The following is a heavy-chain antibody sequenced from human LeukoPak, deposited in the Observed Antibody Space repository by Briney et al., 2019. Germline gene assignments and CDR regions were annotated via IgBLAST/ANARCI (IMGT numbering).Heavy chain of an antibody. Sequence: GGSLRLSCAASGSTFSSYSMNWVRQAPGKGLEWVSSISSSSSYIYYADSVKGRFTISRDNAKNSLYLQMNSLRAEDTAVYYCARGGSYGDLFDYWGQGTLVTVSS. J-gene: IGHJ4*02. CDR2: ISSSSSYI. D-gene: IGHD4-17*01. V-gene: IGHV3-21*01. CDR3: ARGGSYGDLFDY. CDR1: GSTFSSYS.